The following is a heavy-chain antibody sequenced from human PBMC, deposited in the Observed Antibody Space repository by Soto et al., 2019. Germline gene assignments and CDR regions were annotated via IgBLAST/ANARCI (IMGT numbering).Heavy chain of an antibody. CDR3: ARDAAVGLFDD. V-gene: IGHV1-18*01. D-gene: IGHD1-26*01. Sequence: ASVKVSCKASGYTFTSYGISWVRHAPGQGLEWMGWISAYNGNTNCAQKLQGRVTMTTDTSTSTAYMELRSLRSDDTAVYDCARDAAVGLFDDWGQGTLVTVSS. CDR1: GYTFTSYG. J-gene: IGHJ4*02. CDR2: ISAYNGNT.